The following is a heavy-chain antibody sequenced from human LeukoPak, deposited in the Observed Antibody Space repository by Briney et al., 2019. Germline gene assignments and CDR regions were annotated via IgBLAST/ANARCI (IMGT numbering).Heavy chain of an antibody. CDR2: IRYDGSNK. V-gene: IGHV3-30*02. J-gene: IGHJ6*03. CDR3: ANMGWIYYYMDV. Sequence: QSGGSLRLSCAASGFTFSSYGMHWVRQAPGKGLEWVAFIRYDGSNKYYADSVKGRFTISRDNSKNTLYLQMNSLRAEDTAVYYCANMGWIYYYMDVWGKGTTVTISS. D-gene: IGHD2-2*03. CDR1: GFTFSSYG.